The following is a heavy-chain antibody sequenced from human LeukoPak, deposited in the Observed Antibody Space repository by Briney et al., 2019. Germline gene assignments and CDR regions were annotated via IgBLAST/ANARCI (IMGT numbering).Heavy chain of an antibody. CDR1: GGSISGYW. J-gene: IGHJ4*02. Sequence: SETLSLTCSVSGGSISGYWWSWIRQPPGKGLEYIGNIHYSGITNFNPSLKSRVTISVDTPKNQFSLKLSSVTAADTAVYYCARHGLSYDYVWGSYRHRHFDYWGQGTLVTVSS. CDR2: IHYSGIT. CDR3: ARHGLSYDYVWGSYRHRHFDY. D-gene: IGHD3-16*02. V-gene: IGHV4-59*08.